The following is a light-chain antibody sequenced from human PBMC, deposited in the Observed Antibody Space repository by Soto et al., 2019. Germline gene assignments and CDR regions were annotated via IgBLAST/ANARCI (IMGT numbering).Light chain of an antibody. CDR2: QDD. CDR3: QSYDNNYWV. J-gene: IGLJ3*02. V-gene: IGLV6-57*04. Sequence: NFMLTQPQSVSESPGQTVTISCTRTSGSITSKYVQWYQQRPGNAPTTIIYQDDQRASGVPDRFSGSIDSSTNSASLTIAGLTKEDEADYYCQSYDNNYWVFGGGTKLTVL. CDR1: SGSITSKY.